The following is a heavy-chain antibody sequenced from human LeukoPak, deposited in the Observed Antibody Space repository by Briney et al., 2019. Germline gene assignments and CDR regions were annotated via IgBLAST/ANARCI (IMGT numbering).Heavy chain of an antibody. J-gene: IGHJ6*02. CDR2: ISYDGGNK. Sequence: GGSLRLSCVASGFTFSSYGMHWVRQAPGKGLEWVAVISYDGGNKYYADSVKGRFTISRDNSKNTLYLQMNSLRAEDTAVYYCATSWGYYYYSGMDVWGQGTTVTVSS. V-gene: IGHV3-30*03. D-gene: IGHD7-27*01. CDR1: GFTFSSYG. CDR3: ATSWGYYYYSGMDV.